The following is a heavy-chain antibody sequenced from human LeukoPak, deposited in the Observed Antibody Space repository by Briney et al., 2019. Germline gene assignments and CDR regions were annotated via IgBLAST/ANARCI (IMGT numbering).Heavy chain of an antibody. CDR2: ISAYNGNT. CDR1: GYTFTSYG. V-gene: IGHV1-18*01. Sequence: ASVKVSCKASGYTFTSYGISWVRQAPGQGLEWMGWISAYNGNTNYAQKLQGRVTITRDTSASTAYMELSSLRSEDTAVYYCARGMTTVPYYFDYWGQGTLVTVSS. D-gene: IGHD4-17*01. J-gene: IGHJ4*02. CDR3: ARGMTTVPYYFDY.